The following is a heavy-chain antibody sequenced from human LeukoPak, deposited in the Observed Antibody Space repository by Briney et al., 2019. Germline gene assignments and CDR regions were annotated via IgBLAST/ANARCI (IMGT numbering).Heavy chain of an antibody. V-gene: IGHV1-8*03. CDR3: ARAGYGSGSYPLRYYYYYYMDV. D-gene: IGHD3-10*01. J-gene: IGHJ6*03. CDR1: GYTFTSYD. Sequence: GASVKVSCKASGYTFTSYDVNWVRQATGQGLEWMGWMNPNSGNTGYAQKFQGRVTITRNTSISTAYMELSSLRSEDTAVYYCARAGYGSGSYPLRYYYYYYMDVWGKGTTVTVSS. CDR2: MNPNSGNT.